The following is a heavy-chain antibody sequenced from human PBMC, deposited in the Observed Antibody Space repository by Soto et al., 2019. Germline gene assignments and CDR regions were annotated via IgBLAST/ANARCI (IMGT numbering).Heavy chain of an antibody. D-gene: IGHD6-6*01. J-gene: IGHJ4*02. Sequence: GGSLRLSCAASGFTFSSYAMHWVRQAPGKGLEWVAVISYDGSNKYYADSVKGRFTISRDNSKNTLYLQMNSLRAEDTAVYYCARGRSSSSSNFDYWGQGTLVTVSS. CDR2: ISYDGSNK. V-gene: IGHV3-30-3*01. CDR3: ARGRSSSSSNFDY. CDR1: GFTFSSYA.